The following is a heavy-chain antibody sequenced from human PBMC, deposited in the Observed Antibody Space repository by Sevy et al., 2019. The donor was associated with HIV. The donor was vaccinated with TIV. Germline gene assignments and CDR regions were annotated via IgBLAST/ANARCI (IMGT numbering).Heavy chain of an antibody. Sequence: GGSLRLSCAVSGFIFNNYAMSWVRQAPGKGLEWVSGISGRGGGTYYADSVKGRFTISGDNSKNTLYLQMNSLRAEDTGVYYCAKDVSHYDFWSAEAGRFDPWGQGTLVTVSS. CDR2: ISGRGGGT. CDR3: AKDVSHYDFWSAEAGRFDP. J-gene: IGHJ5*02. V-gene: IGHV3-23*01. CDR1: GFIFNNYA. D-gene: IGHD3-3*01.